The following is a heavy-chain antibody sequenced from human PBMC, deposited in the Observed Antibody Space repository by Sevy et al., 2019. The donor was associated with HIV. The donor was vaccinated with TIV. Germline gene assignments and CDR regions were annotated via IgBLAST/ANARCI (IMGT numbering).Heavy chain of an antibody. CDR2: ISGSGGST. CDR1: GFTFSSYA. Sequence: GGSLRLSCAASGFTFSSYAMSWDRQAPGKGLEWVSAISGSGGSTYYADSVKGRFTISRDNSKNTLYLQMNSLRAEDTAVYYCAKRVAAAGTYYYYYYGMDVWGQGTTVTVSS. CDR3: AKRVAAAGTYYYYYYGMDV. J-gene: IGHJ6*02. D-gene: IGHD6-13*01. V-gene: IGHV3-23*01.